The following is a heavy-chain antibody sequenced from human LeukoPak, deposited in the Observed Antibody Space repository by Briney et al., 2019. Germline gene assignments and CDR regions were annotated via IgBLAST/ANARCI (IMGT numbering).Heavy chain of an antibody. CDR2: IKQDGSEK. J-gene: IGHJ4*02. CDR1: GFPFSSYW. CDR3: ARDRAVQYNWNDVPGDY. D-gene: IGHD1-1*01. Sequence: GSLRLSCAASGFPFSSYWMSWVRQAPGKGLEWVANIKQDGSEKYYVDSVKGRFTISRDNAKNSLYLQMNSLRAEDTAVYYCARDRAVQYNWNDVPGDYWGQGTLVTVSS. V-gene: IGHV3-7*03.